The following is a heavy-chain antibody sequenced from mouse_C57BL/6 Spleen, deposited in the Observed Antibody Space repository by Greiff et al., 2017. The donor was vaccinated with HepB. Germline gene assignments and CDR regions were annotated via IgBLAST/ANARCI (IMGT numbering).Heavy chain of an antibody. CDR1: GYTFTDYN. D-gene: IGHD1-1*01. CDR2: INPNNGGT. J-gene: IGHJ4*01. Sequence: EVQLQQSGPELVKPGASVKMSCKASGYTFTDYNMHWVKQSHGKSLEWIGYINPNNGGTSYNQKFKGKATLTVNKSSSTAYMELRSLTSEDSAVYYCARWGHYSSFYYAMDYWGQGTSVTVSS. V-gene: IGHV1-22*01. CDR3: ARWGHYSSFYYAMDY.